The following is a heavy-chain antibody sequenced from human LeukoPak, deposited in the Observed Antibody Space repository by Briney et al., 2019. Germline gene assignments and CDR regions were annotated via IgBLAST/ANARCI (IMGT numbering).Heavy chain of an antibody. Sequence: GGSLKLSCAASGFTFSGSAMHWVRQASGKGLEWVGRIRSKANSYATGYAASVKGRFTISRDDSKNTAYLQMNSLKTEATAVYYCSSSDGPDYYYYYYMDVWGKGTTVTVSS. V-gene: IGHV3-73*01. CDR2: IRSKANSYAT. CDR1: GFTFSGSA. CDR3: SSSDGPDYYYYYYMDV. D-gene: IGHD5-24*01. J-gene: IGHJ6*03.